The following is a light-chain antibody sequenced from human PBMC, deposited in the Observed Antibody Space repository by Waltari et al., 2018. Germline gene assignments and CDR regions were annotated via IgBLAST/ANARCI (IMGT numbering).Light chain of an antibody. V-gene: IGKV3-11*01. Sequence: EIVLTQSPAPLSLSPGQRASLSCRASQSVSGYLAWYQQKPGQAPRLLIYDSSTRATGIPARFSGSGSGTDFTLTISSLEPEDFAVYYCQQRSNWPITFGQGTRLEIK. J-gene: IGKJ5*01. CDR3: QQRSNWPIT. CDR1: QSVSGY. CDR2: DSS.